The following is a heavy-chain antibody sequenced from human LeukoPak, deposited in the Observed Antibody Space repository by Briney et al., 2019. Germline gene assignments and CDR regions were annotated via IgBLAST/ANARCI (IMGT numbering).Heavy chain of an antibody. J-gene: IGHJ4*02. CDR3: AKDGTGCGGDCYSDY. CDR2: ISSSSSYI. CDR1: GFTFSGYT. Sequence: GGALRLSCAASGFTFSGYTMNWVRQAPGKGLEWVSSISSSSSYIYYADSVKGRFTISRDNSKNTLYLQMNSLRAEDTALYYCAKDGTGCGGDCYSDYWGQGTLVTVSS. D-gene: IGHD2-21*02. V-gene: IGHV3-21*04.